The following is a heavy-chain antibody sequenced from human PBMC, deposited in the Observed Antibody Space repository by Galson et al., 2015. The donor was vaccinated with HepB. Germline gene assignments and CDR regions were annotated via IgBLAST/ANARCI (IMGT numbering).Heavy chain of an antibody. CDR1: GFTFSNYW. V-gene: IGHV3-74*01. D-gene: IGHD1-26*01. Sequence: SLRLSCAASGFTFSNYWMHWVRQVPGKGLVWVSRINSDGSTTSYADFVKDRLTISRDNAKNTVYLQMSSLRAEDTAVYYCARDPGVGATQRGFDFWGQGALVTVSS. CDR3: ARDPGVGATQRGFDF. CDR2: INSDGSTT. J-gene: IGHJ4*02.